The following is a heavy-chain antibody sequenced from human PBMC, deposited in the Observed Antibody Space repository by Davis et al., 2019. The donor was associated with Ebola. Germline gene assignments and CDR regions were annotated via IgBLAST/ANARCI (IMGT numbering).Heavy chain of an antibody. D-gene: IGHD2-21*02. CDR1: GFTFKKYG. CDR2: VSRKGDS. J-gene: IGHJ4*02. Sequence: PGGSLRLSCAASGFTFKKYGMSWVRQAPGKGLKWVAAVSRKGDSYYADSVRGRFTVSRDTSRDTLLLQMDSLRDEDTALYYCAKEMEVTKPYDHRGQGTLVSVSS. CDR3: AKEMEVTKPYDH. V-gene: IGHV3-23*01.